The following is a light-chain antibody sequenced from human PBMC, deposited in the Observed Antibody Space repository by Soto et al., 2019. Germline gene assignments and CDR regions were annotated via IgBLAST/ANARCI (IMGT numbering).Light chain of an antibody. CDR3: QQYSKWPIT. Sequence: EIVLTQSPFTLSLSPGERATLSCRASQSVSSSYLAWYQQHPGQPPRLLIYGISTRATGIPARFSGSGSGTEFSLTISSLQSEDFAVYYCQQYSKWPITFGQGTRLEI. CDR1: QSVSSSY. CDR2: GIS. V-gene: IGKV3-15*01. J-gene: IGKJ5*01.